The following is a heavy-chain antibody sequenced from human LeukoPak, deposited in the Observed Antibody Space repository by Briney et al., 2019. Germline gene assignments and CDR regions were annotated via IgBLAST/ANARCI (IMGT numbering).Heavy chain of an antibody. CDR1: GGSFSSGGHY. J-gene: IGHJ6*02. D-gene: IGHD3-22*01. CDR2: IYNTGNT. Sequence: KPSQTLSLTCSVSGGSFSSGGHYWSWIRQHPGKGLEWLGYIYNTGNTYYNPSLKSRITISIDTSKNQFSLKLSSVTAADTAVYFCARALDYYDTSGYYPIHYYFYGMDVWGQGTTATVSS. CDR3: ARALDYYDTSGYYPIHYYFYGMDV. V-gene: IGHV4-31*02.